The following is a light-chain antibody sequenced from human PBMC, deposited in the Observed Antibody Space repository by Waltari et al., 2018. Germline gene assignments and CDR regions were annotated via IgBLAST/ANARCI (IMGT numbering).Light chain of an antibody. J-gene: IGLJ1*01. V-gene: IGLV3-21*04. Sequence: SYVLTQPPSVSVAPGKMASITCGGNNIASKSVHLYQQKPGQAPILVISYDSDRPSGIPERFSGSNSGNTATLTISRVEAGDEADYYCQVWDANTDPGVFGTGTEVTVL. CDR3: QVWDANTDPGV. CDR1: NIASKS. CDR2: YDS.